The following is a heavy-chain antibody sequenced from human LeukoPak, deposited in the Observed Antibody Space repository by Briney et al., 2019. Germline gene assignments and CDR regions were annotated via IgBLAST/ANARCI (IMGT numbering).Heavy chain of an antibody. CDR1: GFTFSSYG. J-gene: IGHJ4*02. CDR2: ISYDGSNK. Sequence: QPGGSLRLSCAASGFTFSSYGMHWVRQAPGKGLEWVAVISYDGSNKYYADSVKGRFTISRDNSKNTLYLQMNSLRAEDTAVYYCAKEGFCTNGVCSFDYWGQGTLVTVSS. CDR3: AKEGFCTNGVCSFDY. D-gene: IGHD2-8*01. V-gene: IGHV3-30*18.